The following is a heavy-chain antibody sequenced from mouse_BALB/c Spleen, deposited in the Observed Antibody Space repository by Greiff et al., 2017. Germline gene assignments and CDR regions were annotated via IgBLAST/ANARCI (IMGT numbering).Heavy chain of an antibody. D-gene: IGHD2-3*01. CDR2: ISSGSSTI. J-gene: IGHJ4*01. Sequence: EVKVVESGGGLVQPGGSRKLSCAASGFTFSSFGMHWVRQAPEKGLEWVAYISSGSSTIYYADTVKGRFTISRDNPKNTLFLQMTSLRSEDTAMYYCARTLYDYDAMDYWGQGTSVTVSS. V-gene: IGHV5-17*02. CDR1: GFTFSSFG. CDR3: ARTLYDYDAMDY.